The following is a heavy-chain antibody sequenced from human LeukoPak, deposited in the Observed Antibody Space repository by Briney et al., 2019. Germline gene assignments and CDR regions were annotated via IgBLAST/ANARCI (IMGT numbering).Heavy chain of an antibody. Sequence: ASVKVSCKASGYTSTSYGISWVRQAPGQGLEWTGWISAYNGNTNYAQKLQGRVTMTTDTSTSTAYMELRSLRSDDTAVYYCARDKEKVAAAGDITNWFDPWGQGTLVTVSS. J-gene: IGHJ5*02. CDR3: ARDKEKVAAAGDITNWFDP. CDR1: GYTSTSYG. D-gene: IGHD6-25*01. V-gene: IGHV1-18*04. CDR2: ISAYNGNT.